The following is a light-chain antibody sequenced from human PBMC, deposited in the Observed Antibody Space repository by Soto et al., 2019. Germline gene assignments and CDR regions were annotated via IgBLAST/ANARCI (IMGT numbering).Light chain of an antibody. V-gene: IGLV2-14*01. CDR1: SSDVGGYNY. CDR3: SSYTSTSTPVV. CDR2: EVT. J-gene: IGLJ2*01. Sequence: QSVLTQPASVSGSPGQSITISCTGTSSDVGGYNYVSWYQQHPGEAPKLMIHEVTIRPSGVSGRFSGSKSGNTASLTISGLQPEDEADYYCSSYTSTSTPVVFGGGTKVTVL.